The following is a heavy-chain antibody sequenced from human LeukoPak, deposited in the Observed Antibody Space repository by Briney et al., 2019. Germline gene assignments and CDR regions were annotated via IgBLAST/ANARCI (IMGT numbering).Heavy chain of an antibody. CDR1: GGSFSGYY. D-gene: IGHD1-1*01. CDR3: ARAGGYRGYMDV. CDR2: IYYSGST. V-gene: IGHV4-59*01. Sequence: SETLSLTCAVYGGSFSGYYWSWIRQPPGKGLEWIGYIYYSGSTNYNPSLKSRVTISVDTPKNQLSLKLSSVTAADTAVYYCARAGGYRGYMDVWGKGTTVTISS. J-gene: IGHJ6*03.